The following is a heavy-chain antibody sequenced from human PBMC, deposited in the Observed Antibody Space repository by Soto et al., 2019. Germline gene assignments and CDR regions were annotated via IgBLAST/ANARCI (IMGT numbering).Heavy chain of an antibody. J-gene: IGHJ4*02. Sequence: PGESLKISCKGSGYSFNSYWIAWVRQMPGKGLEWMGIIYPGDSDTRYSPSFQGQVTISVDKSISTAYLQWRSLKASDTAMYYCATQYTRSWTGGLDYWGQGTLVTVSS. CDR3: ATQYTRSWTGGLDY. CDR1: GYSFNSYW. D-gene: IGHD6-13*01. V-gene: IGHV5-51*01. CDR2: IYPGDSDT.